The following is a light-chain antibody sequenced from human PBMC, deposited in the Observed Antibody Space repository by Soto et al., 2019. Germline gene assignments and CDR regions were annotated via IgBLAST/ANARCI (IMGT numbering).Light chain of an antibody. Sequence: DIQMTPSPSSLSASVVSRVTITCRASQSIGKHLNWYQQKPGTAPKFLIYSVSSLQSGVPSRFSGSGSGTDFTLTINSLQPEDWATDDGQQGYTSSITGGQGTRLEIK. V-gene: IGKV1-39*01. CDR1: QSIGKH. CDR2: SVS. J-gene: IGKJ5*01. CDR3: QQGYTSSIT.